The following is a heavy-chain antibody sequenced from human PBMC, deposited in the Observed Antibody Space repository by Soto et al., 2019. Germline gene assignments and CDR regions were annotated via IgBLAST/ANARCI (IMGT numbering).Heavy chain of an antibody. J-gene: IGHJ5*02. D-gene: IGHD1-26*01. CDR3: ARGGYRSSWEVDR. CDR1: GYTFTTYD. CDR2: MSPYSGNT. V-gene: IGHV1-8*01. Sequence: QVQLVQSGAEVKKPGASVRVSCKASGYTFTTYDINWVRQATGQGLEWMGWMSPYSGNTGFAQKFQGRINMTTNTTISTAYMELNSLRSDDSAEYYCARGGYRSSWEVDRWGQGTLVTVSP.